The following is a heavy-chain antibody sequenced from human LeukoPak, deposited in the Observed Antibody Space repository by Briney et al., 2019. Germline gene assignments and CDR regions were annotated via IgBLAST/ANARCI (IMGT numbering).Heavy chain of an antibody. D-gene: IGHD2-21*02. V-gene: IGHV4-59*01. Sequence: SETLSLTCTVSGGSISSYYWSWIRQPPGKGLEWIGYIYYSGSTNYNPSLKSRVTISVDTSKNQFSLKLSFVTAADTAVYYCAGGVTAISPYFDYWGQGTLVTVSS. CDR3: AGGVTAISPYFDY. J-gene: IGHJ4*02. CDR1: GGSISSYY. CDR2: IYYSGST.